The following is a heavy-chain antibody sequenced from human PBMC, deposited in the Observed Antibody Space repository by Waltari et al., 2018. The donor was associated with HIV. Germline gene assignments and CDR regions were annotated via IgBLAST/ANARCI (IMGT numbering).Heavy chain of an antibody. Sequence: QVQLVQSGAEVKKPGASVKVSCKASGYTFTSYGIGWVRPAPGQGLEWMGWISAYNGNTNYAQKLQGRVTMTTDTSTSTAYMELRSLRSDDTAVYYCARDFYFYYDSSGYPYFDYWGQGTLVTVSS. J-gene: IGHJ4*02. D-gene: IGHD3-22*01. CDR1: GYTFTSYG. CDR3: ARDFYFYYDSSGYPYFDY. V-gene: IGHV1-18*01. CDR2: ISAYNGNT.